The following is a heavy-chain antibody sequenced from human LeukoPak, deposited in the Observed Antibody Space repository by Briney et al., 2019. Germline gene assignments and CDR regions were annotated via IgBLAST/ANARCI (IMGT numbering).Heavy chain of an antibody. J-gene: IGHJ4*02. CDR2: IYYSGST. V-gene: IGHV4-30-4*08. CDR3: ARIDSSGPEVGYYFDY. D-gene: IGHD3-22*01. CDR1: GGSISSGDYY. Sequence: SQTLSLTCTVSGGSISSGDYYWSWIRQPPGKGLEWIGYIYYSGSTYYNPSLKSRVTISVGTSKNQFSLKLSSVTAADTAVYYCARIDSSGPEVGYYFDYWGQGTLVTVSS.